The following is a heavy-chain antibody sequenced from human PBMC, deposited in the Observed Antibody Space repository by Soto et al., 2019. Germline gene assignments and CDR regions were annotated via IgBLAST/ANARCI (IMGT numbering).Heavy chain of an antibody. D-gene: IGHD4-17*01. Sequence: GGSLRLSCAASGFTFSSYSMNWVRQAPGKGLEWVSYISSSSSTIYYADSVKGRFTISRDNAKNSLYLQMNSLRDEDTAVYYCARVGYGDYDYYGMDVWGQGTTVTVSS. CDR2: ISSSSSTI. CDR1: GFTFSSYS. CDR3: ARVGYGDYDYYGMDV. J-gene: IGHJ6*02. V-gene: IGHV3-48*02.